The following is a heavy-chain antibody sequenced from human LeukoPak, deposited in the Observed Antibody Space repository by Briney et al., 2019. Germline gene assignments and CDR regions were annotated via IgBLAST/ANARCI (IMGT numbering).Heavy chain of an antibody. Sequence: ASVKVSCTASGYTFTGYYMHWVRQAPGQGLEWMGWINPNSGGTDYAQKLQGRVTMTRDTSISTAYMELSRLRSDDTAVYYCARALDSGYDYGYWGQGTLVTVSS. D-gene: IGHD5-12*01. CDR3: ARALDSGYDYGY. CDR1: GYTFTGYY. J-gene: IGHJ4*02. V-gene: IGHV1-2*02. CDR2: INPNSGGT.